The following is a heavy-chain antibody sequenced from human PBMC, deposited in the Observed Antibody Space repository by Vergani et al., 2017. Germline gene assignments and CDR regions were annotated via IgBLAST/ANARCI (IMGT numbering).Heavy chain of an antibody. CDR1: GFTFKQYG. J-gene: IGHJ5*02. D-gene: IGHD1-14*01. V-gene: IGHV3-33*01. CDR3: ARDLRLLYNRFDP. Sequence: QVQLVESGGGVVQPGRSLRLSCAASGFTFKQYGMHWVRQAPGKGLEWVAVTWYDGNNKQYADSVKGRFTISRDNSKSTMSLQRNSLRDEDTGVYYCARDLRLLYNRFDPWGQGTLVTVSS. CDR2: TWYDGNNK.